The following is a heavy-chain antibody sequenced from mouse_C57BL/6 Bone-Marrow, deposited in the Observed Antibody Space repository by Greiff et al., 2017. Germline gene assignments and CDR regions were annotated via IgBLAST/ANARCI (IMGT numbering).Heavy chain of an antibody. D-gene: IGHD2-4*01. Sequence: QVQLQQPGAELVMPGASVKLSCKASGYTFTSYWMHWVKQRPGQGLEWIGEIDPSDRYPNYNQKFKGKSTLTVDKSSSTAYMQLSSLTSEDAAVYYCARSGDYGDYYAMDYWGQGTSVTVSS. CDR3: ARSGDYGDYYAMDY. V-gene: IGHV1-69*01. CDR2: IDPSDRYP. J-gene: IGHJ4*01. CDR1: GYTFTSYW.